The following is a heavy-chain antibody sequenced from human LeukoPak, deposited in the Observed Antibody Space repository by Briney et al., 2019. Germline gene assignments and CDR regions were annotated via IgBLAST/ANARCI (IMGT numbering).Heavy chain of an antibody. CDR2: MKQDGSEK. D-gene: IGHD2-2*01. J-gene: IGHJ4*02. Sequence: SGGSLRLSCAASGFTFSNYWMSWVRQAPGKGLEWVANMKQDGSEKYYVDSVKGRFTISRDNAKNSLYLQMNSLRAEDTAMYYCARGNQLLYWDQGTLVTVSS. V-gene: IGHV3-7*01. CDR3: ARGNQLLY. CDR1: GFTFSNYW.